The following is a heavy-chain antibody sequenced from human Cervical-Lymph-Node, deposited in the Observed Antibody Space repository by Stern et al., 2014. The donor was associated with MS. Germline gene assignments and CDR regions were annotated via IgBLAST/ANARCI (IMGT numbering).Heavy chain of an antibody. CDR3: VRDVGDGYFDY. D-gene: IGHD5-24*01. CDR1: GFTFSSYD. J-gene: IGHJ4*02. CDR2: IGTAGDT. V-gene: IGHV3-13*01. Sequence: EDQLVESGGGLVQPGGSLRLSCAASGFTFSSYDMHWVRQATGKGLEWVSAIGTAGDTYYPGSVKGRFTISRENAKNSLYLQMNSLRAGDTAVYYCVRDVGDGYFDYWGQGTLVTVSS.